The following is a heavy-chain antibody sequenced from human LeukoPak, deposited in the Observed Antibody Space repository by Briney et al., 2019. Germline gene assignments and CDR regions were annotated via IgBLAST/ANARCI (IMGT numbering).Heavy chain of an antibody. D-gene: IGHD2-21*02. J-gene: IGHJ4*02. CDR1: GYTFTGYY. Sequence: ASVKVTCKASGYTFTGYYMHWVRHAPGQGLEWMGWINPNRGGTNYAQKFQGRVTMTRDTSISTAYMELSRLRSDDTAVYYCARASVPPIVVATAIEDYFDYWGQGTLATVSS. CDR2: INPNRGGT. V-gene: IGHV1-2*02. CDR3: ARASVPPIVVATAIEDYFDY.